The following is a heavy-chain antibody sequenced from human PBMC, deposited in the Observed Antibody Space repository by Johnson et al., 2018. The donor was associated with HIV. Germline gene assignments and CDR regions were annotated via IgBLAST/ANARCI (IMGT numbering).Heavy chain of an antibody. Sequence: VQLVESGGGLVQPGRSLRLSCAASGFTFDDYAMHWVRQAPGKGLEWVSLISWDGGSTYYADSVKGRFTISRDNSKNSLYLQMNSLRTEDTALYYCAKDGSGDVHYAFHLWGQGTMVTVS. CDR3: AKDGSGDVHYAFHL. J-gene: IGHJ3*01. CDR2: ISWDGGST. V-gene: IGHV3-43*01. D-gene: IGHD6-19*01. CDR1: GFTFDDYA.